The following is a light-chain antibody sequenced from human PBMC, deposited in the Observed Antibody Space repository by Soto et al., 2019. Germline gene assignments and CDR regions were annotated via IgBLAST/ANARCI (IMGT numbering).Light chain of an antibody. CDR2: DTS. Sequence: DIRMTQSPSTLSASVGERATLTFRASQRLGSWLAWYQQRPGQAPQLLSFDTSNFKSGVPSRFSGSGSGTEFTLTISSLQPDDFATYYCQQYDDYWSFGQGTNVDIK. CDR3: QQYDDYWS. J-gene: IGKJ1*01. CDR1: QRLGSW. V-gene: IGKV1-5*01.